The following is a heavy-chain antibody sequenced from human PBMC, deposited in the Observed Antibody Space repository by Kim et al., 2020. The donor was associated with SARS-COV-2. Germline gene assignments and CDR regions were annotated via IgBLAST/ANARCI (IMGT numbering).Heavy chain of an antibody. CDR2: IKEDGNAE. V-gene: IGHV3-7*01. D-gene: IGHD1-1*01. Sequence: GGSLRLSCGASGFTFSTYWMSWVRQAPGKGLEWVANIKEDGNAEYYVDSVKGRFIISRDNAKNSVFLQMSSLRVEDTGLYYCASPRYGYWGQGTLVTVSS. CDR1: GFTFSTYW. CDR3: ASPRYGY. J-gene: IGHJ4*02.